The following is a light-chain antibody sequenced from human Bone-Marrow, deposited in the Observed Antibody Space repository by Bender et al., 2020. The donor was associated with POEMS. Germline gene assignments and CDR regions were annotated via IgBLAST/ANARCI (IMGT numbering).Light chain of an antibody. J-gene: IGLJ3*02. V-gene: IGLV1-44*01. Sequence: QSVLTQPPSASGTPEQRVTISCSGSSSKFGSYPVNWYQQLPGAAPKLVIFHNSQRPSGVPDRFSGSNSGTSASLAISGLLSDDEADFYCATWDDSLNGWVFGGGTKLTVL. CDR2: HNS. CDR1: SSKFGSYP. CDR3: ATWDDSLNGWV.